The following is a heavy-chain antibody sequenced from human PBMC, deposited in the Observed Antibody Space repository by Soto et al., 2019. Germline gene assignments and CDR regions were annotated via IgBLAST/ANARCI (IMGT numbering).Heavy chain of an antibody. J-gene: IGHJ5*02. CDR3: ARVLPYCTNGVCSAPKRWFDP. D-gene: IGHD2-8*01. Sequence: SETLSLTCTVSGGSISSGGYYWSWIRQHPGKGLEWIGYIYYSGSTYYNPSLKSRVTISVDTSKNQFSLKLSSVTAADTAVYYCARVLPYCTNGVCSAPKRWFDPWGQGTLVT. CDR1: GGSISSGGYY. V-gene: IGHV4-31*03. CDR2: IYYSGST.